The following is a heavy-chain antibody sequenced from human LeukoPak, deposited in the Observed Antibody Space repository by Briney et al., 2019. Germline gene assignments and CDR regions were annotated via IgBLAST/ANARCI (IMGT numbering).Heavy chain of an antibody. V-gene: IGHV1-18*01. Sequence: ASVKVSCKASGYTFTSYGISWVRQAPGQGLEWMGWISAYNGNTNYAQKLQGRVTMTTDTSTSTAYMELRSLRSDDTAVYYCARARDIAARPRGYYMDVWGKGTTVTVSS. CDR2: ISAYNGNT. CDR3: ARARDIAARPRGYYMDV. D-gene: IGHD6-6*01. CDR1: GYTFTSYG. J-gene: IGHJ6*03.